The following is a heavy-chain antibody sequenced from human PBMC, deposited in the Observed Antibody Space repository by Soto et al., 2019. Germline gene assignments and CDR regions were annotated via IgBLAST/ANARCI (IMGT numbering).Heavy chain of an antibody. D-gene: IGHD3-22*01. CDR2: IYYSGST. J-gene: IGHJ3*02. CDR3: ARPYYYDSSSESGAFDI. Sequence: SETLSLTCTVSGGSISSYYWSWIRQPPGKGLEWIGYIYYSGSTNYNPSLKSRVTISVDTSKNQFPLKLSSVTAADTAVYYCARPYYYDSSSESGAFDIWGQGTMVTVSS. V-gene: IGHV4-59*01. CDR1: GGSISSYY.